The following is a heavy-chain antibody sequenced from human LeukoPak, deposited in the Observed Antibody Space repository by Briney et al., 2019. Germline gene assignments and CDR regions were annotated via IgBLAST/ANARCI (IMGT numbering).Heavy chain of an antibody. CDR3: ARDGSTDTVDAIAY. CDR2: IYHSGST. V-gene: IGHV4-38-2*02. J-gene: IGHJ4*02. D-gene: IGHD3-9*01. CDR1: GYSISSGYY. Sequence: SETLCLTCNVSGYSISSGYYWGWIRQPPGKGLEWIGSIYHSGSTYYNPSLKRRVTISVDTSKNQSSLTLSSVTAADTAVYYCARDGSTDTVDAIAYWGQGTLVTVSS.